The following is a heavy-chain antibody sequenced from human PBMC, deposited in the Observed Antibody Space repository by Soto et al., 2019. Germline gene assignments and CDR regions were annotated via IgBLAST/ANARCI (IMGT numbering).Heavy chain of an antibody. Sequence: SGPTLVNPTQTLTLTCSFSGFSLTTSGVGVGWIRQPPGKALEWLAHIYWSGDEHYRPSLKSRLSITKDASKNQVVLTMTNMDPVDSATYYCARGIATRPVFAFDVWGQGTMVTVSS. D-gene: IGHD6-6*01. CDR1: GFSLTTSGVG. V-gene: IGHV2-5*01. CDR3: ARGIATRPVFAFDV. J-gene: IGHJ3*01. CDR2: IYWSGDE.